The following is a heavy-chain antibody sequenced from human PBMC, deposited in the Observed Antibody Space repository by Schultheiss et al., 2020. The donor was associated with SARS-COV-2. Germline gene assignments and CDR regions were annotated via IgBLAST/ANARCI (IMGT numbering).Heavy chain of an antibody. CDR1: GGSFSGYY. D-gene: IGHD3-3*01. J-gene: IGHJ4*02. CDR3: ARGSAYYDFWSGYFFDY. CDR2: VVYSGST. Sequence: SETLSLTCAVYGGSFSGYYWSWIRQPPGKGLEWIGYVVYSGSTNYNPSLKSRATVTLDTSKSQFSLKLSSVTAADTAVYYCARGSAYYDFWSGYFFDYWGQGALVTVSS. V-gene: IGHV4-59*01.